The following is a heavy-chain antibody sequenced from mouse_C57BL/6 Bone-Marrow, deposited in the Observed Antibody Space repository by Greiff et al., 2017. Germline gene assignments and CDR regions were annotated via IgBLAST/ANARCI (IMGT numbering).Heavy chain of an antibody. J-gene: IGHJ3*01. D-gene: IGHD1-1*01. CDR3: AREGATYYYGSSEGFAY. CDR1: GYTFTSYW. Sequence: VQRVEPGAELAKPGASVQLSCKASGYTFTSYWMHWVKQRPGQGLEWIGYINPSSGYPKYNQKFKDKATLTADKSSSTAYMQLSSLTYEDSAVYYCAREGATYYYGSSEGFAYWGQGTLVTVSA. V-gene: IGHV1-7*01. CDR2: INPSSGYP.